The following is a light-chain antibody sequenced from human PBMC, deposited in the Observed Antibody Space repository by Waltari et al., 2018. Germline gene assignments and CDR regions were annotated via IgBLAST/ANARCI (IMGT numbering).Light chain of an antibody. CDR2: QES. V-gene: IGLV3-1*01. CDR1: TLADQY. Sequence: SYALTQPPSVSVSPGQTASIPCSGDTLADQYACWYQQKPGQSPVLVIYQESKRPSGIPERFSGSNSWNTATLTISGTQAMDEADYYCQAWDSSTVVFGGGTKLTVL. CDR3: QAWDSSTVV. J-gene: IGLJ2*01.